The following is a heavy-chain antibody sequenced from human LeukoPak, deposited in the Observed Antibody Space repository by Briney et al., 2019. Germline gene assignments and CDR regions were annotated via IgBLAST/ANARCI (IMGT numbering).Heavy chain of an antibody. J-gene: IGHJ6*02. CDR2: MNPNSGNT. V-gene: IGHV1-8*01. Sequence: ASVKVSCPASGYTFTSYDINWVRQATAQGPEWMGWMNPNSGNTGYAQKFQARVTMTRNTSISTAYMELSSLRSEDTAVYYCARGATVPSYTIFGVVITGNDYYYGMDVWGQGTTVTVSS. CDR3: ARGATVPSYTIFGVVITGNDYYYGMDV. D-gene: IGHD3-3*01. CDR1: GYTFTSYD.